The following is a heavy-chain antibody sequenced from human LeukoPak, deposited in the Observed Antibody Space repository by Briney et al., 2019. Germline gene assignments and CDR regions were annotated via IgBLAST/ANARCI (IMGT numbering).Heavy chain of an antibody. D-gene: IGHD3-22*01. CDR3: ARDPDYYDSSGQASDAFDI. V-gene: IGHV4-59*01. CDR2: IYYSGST. J-gene: IGHJ3*02. CDR1: GGSISSYY. Sequence: SETLSLTCTVSGGSISSYYWSWIRQPPGKGLEWIGYIYYSGSTNYNPSLKSRVTISVDTSKNQFSLKLSSVTAADTAVYYCARDPDYYDSSGQASDAFDIWGQGTMVTVSS.